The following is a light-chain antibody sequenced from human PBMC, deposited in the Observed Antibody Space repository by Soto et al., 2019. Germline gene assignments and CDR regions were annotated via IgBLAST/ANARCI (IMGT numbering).Light chain of an antibody. V-gene: IGLV2-14*01. Sequence: QSALTQPASVSGSPGQSITISCTGTSSDVGGYNYVSWYQQHPGKAPKLMIYEVSNRPSGVSNRFSGSKSGNTASLTISGRQAEDEADYYCSSYTSSSTLYVFGTGTKVTV. J-gene: IGLJ1*01. CDR2: EVS. CDR1: SSDVGGYNY. CDR3: SSYTSSSTLYV.